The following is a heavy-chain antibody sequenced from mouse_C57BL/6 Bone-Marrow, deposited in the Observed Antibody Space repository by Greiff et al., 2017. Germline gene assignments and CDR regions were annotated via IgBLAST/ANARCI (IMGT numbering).Heavy chain of an antibody. CDR1: GYAFTNYL. J-gene: IGHJ3*01. Sequence: QVQLQQSGAELVRPGTSVKVSCKASGYAFTNYLIEWVKQRPGQGLEWIGVINPGSGGTNYNEKFKGKGTLTANKYASTAYMQLSRLTSEDSAVYFCARSKNWDSWFAYWGQGTLVTVSA. CDR3: ARSKNWDSWFAY. D-gene: IGHD4-1*01. CDR2: INPGSGGT. V-gene: IGHV1-54*01.